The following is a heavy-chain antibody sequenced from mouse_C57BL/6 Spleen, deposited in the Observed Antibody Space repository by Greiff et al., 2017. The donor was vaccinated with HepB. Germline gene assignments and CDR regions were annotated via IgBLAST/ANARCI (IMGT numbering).Heavy chain of an antibody. CDR1: GFSLSTSGMG. Sequence: QVTLKECGPGILQSSQTLSLTCSFSGFSLSTSGMGVSWIRQPSGKGLEWLAHIYWDDDKRYNPSLKSRLTISKDTSRNQVFLKITSVDTADTATYYCARSPNYDEVYYAMDYWGQGTSVTVSS. CDR2: IYWDDDK. CDR3: ARSPNYDEVYYAMDY. J-gene: IGHJ4*01. V-gene: IGHV8-12*01. D-gene: IGHD2-4*01.